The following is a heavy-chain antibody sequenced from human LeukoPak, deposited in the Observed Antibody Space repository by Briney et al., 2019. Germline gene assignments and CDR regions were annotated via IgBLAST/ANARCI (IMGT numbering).Heavy chain of an antibody. V-gene: IGHV1-18*01. CDR1: GYTFTSCC. Sequence: ASVNVSYKASGYTFTSCCISWVRQPPGQGLEWMGWIGAYNGNTNYEQKLQGRVTMTTDTATRTTYMELRSLRSDDTAVSYCARDPAYCSSTSCYHEFDYWGPGTLVTVSS. J-gene: IGHJ4*02. D-gene: IGHD2-2*01. CDR2: IGAYNGNT. CDR3: ARDPAYCSSTSCYHEFDY.